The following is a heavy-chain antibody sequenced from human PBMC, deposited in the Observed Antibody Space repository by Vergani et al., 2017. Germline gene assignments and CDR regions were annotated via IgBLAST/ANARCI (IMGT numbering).Heavy chain of an antibody. J-gene: IGHJ4*02. CDR1: GFTFNSYG. CDR3: AKEGGGYCSGGTCYPEY. V-gene: IGHV3-30*02. D-gene: IGHD2-15*01. CDR2: IRSDESRR. Sequence: QVQLVESGGGVVQPGGSLRLSCAASGFTFNSYGMHWVRQAPGKGLEWLASIRSDESRRYYGDSMEGPFTISRDNSKNTLYLQMKSLSPEDTAVFYCAKEGGGYCSGGTCYPEYWGQGTLVIVSS.